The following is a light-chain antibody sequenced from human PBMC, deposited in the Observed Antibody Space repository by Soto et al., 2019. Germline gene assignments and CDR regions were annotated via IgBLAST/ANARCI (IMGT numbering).Light chain of an antibody. CDR2: GAS. CDR1: QSVSSSY. Sequence: EIVLTQSPGTLSLSPGERATLSCRASQSVSSSYLAWYQQKPGQAPRLLIYGASSMATAIPDRCSGSGSATHFTLTVRTLEHEYGAVYYCQQYGSSPFTFGPGTKLDI. CDR3: QQYGSSPFT. J-gene: IGKJ3*01. V-gene: IGKV3-20*01.